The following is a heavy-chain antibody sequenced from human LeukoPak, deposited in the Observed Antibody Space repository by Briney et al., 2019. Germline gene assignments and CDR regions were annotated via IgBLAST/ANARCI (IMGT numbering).Heavy chain of an antibody. D-gene: IGHD3-22*01. Sequence: SVKVSCKASGGTFSSYAISWVRQAPGQGLEWMGGIIPIFGTANYAQKFQGRVTITADESTSTAYMELSSLRSEDTAVYYCARAEIGEYYYDSSGYYPRGAFDIWGQGTMVTVSS. CDR1: GGTFSSYA. CDR3: ARAEIGEYYYDSSGYYPRGAFDI. J-gene: IGHJ3*02. V-gene: IGHV1-69*13. CDR2: IIPIFGTA.